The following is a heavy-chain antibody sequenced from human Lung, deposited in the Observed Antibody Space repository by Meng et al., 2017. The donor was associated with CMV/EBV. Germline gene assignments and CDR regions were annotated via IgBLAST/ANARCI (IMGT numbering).Heavy chain of an antibody. CDR3: AREGYYYDSSGYYKTQAFDI. CDR2: IIPIFGTA. D-gene: IGHD3-22*01. J-gene: IGHJ3*02. CDR1: GGTFSSYA. Sequence: SVXVSCKASGGTFSSYAISWVRQAPGQGLEWMGGIIPIFGTANYAQKFQGRVTITTDESTSTAYMELSSLRSEDTAVYYCAREGYYYDSSGYYKTQAFDIWXQGTMVTVSS. V-gene: IGHV1-69*05.